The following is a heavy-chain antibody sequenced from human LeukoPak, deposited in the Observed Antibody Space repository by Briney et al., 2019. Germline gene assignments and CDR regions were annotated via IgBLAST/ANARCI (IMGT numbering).Heavy chain of an antibody. V-gene: IGHV4-39*01. CDR3: ARHAGSGLYHFDF. CDR1: GGSISSSSYY. CDR2: IYYSGST. J-gene: IGHJ4*02. Sequence: KTSETLSLTCTVSGGSISSSSYYWGWIRQPPGKGLEWIGSIYYSGSTYYNPSLKSRVTISVDTSKNLFSLKLSSVTAADTAVYYCARHAGSGLYHFDFWGQGTLVTVSS. D-gene: IGHD3-10*01.